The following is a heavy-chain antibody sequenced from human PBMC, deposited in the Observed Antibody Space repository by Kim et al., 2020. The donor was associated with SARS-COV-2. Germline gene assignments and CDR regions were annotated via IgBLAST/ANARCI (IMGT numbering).Heavy chain of an antibody. Sequence: GGSLRLSCAASGFTVSSNYMSWVRQAPGKGLEWVSVIYSGGSTYYADSVKGRFTISRDNSKNTLYLQMNSLRAEDTAVYYCASQLWGPEYYYYGMDVWGQGTTVTVSS. CDR2: IYSGGST. V-gene: IGHV3-53*01. CDR3: ASQLWGPEYYYYGMDV. D-gene: IGHD5-18*01. J-gene: IGHJ6*02. CDR1: GFTVSSNY.